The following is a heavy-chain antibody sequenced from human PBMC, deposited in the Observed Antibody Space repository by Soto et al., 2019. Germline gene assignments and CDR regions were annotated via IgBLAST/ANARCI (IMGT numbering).Heavy chain of an antibody. V-gene: IGHV4-59*08. CDR1: GGSISSYY. CDR2: IYYSGST. D-gene: IGHD1-26*01. J-gene: IGHJ6*02. Sequence: SETLSLTCTVSGGSISSYYWSWIRQPPGKGLEWIGYIYYSGSTNYSPPLKSRVTISVDTSKNQFSLKLSSLTAADTAVYYCARHSGSYLNYYYYYGMDVWGQGTTVTVSS. CDR3: ARHSGSYLNYYYYYGMDV.